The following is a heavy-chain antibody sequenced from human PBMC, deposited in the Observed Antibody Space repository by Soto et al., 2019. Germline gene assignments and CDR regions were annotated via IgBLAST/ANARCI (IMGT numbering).Heavy chain of an antibody. V-gene: IGHV3-23*01. CDR2: ISASGGST. CDR1: GLTFTNYA. D-gene: IGHD1-7*01. Sequence: EVQLLESGGDLVQPGGSLRISCEVSGLTFTNYAMSWVRRAPGKGLEWVSGISASGGSTYYADFVKGRVTISRDNSRGTLYLQMNGLRVEDTAIYYCARVATPNYVTFNGHSDYWGQGTLVTVSS. CDR3: ARVATPNYVTFNGHSDY. J-gene: IGHJ4*02.